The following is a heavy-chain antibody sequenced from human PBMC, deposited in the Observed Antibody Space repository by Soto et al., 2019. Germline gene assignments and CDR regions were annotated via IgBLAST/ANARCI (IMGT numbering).Heavy chain of an antibody. CDR1: GYTFTSYR. D-gene: IGHD2-15*01. J-gene: IGHJ6*02. CDR3: ARDSENDIVVVVAAMSYYYYGMDV. Sequence: AAVKVSCKASGYTFTSYRISWVRQAPGQGLEWMGWISAYNGNTNYAQRLQGRVTMTTDTSTSTAYTELRSLRSDDTAVYYCARDSENDIVVVVAAMSYYYYGMDVWGQGTTVTVSS. V-gene: IGHV1-18*01. CDR2: ISAYNGNT.